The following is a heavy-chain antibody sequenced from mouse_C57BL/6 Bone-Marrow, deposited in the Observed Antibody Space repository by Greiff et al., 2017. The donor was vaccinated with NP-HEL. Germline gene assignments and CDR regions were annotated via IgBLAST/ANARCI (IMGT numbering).Heavy chain of an antibody. D-gene: IGHD2-4*01. CDR3: ASPYDYDVAWFAY. CDR2: ISSGGSYT. Sequence: DVKLQESGGDLAKPGGSLKLSCAASGFTFSSYGLSWVRQTPDKRLEWVATISSGGSYTYYPDSVKGRFTISRDNAKKTMYLQMSSLKSEDTAMYYCASPYDYDVAWFAYWGQGTLVTVSA. V-gene: IGHV5-6*02. J-gene: IGHJ3*01. CDR1: GFTFSSYG.